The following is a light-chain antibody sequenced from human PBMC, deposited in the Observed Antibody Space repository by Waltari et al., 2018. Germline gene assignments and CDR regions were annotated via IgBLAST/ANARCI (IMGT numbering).Light chain of an antibody. Sequence: EIVMTQSPATLSVSPGESATLHCRASQSVSSNLAWYQQKPGQAPRLLIYGASTRATGIPARFSGSGSGTEFTLTISSLQSEDFAVYYCQQYNNWPLTFGPGTKVDIK. CDR2: GAS. CDR1: QSVSSN. J-gene: IGKJ3*01. V-gene: IGKV3-15*01. CDR3: QQYNNWPLT.